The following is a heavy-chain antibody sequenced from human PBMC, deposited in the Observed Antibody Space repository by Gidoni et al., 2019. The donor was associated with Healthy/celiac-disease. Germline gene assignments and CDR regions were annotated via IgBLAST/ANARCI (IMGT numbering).Heavy chain of an antibody. J-gene: IGHJ4*02. CDR2: ISYDGSNK. V-gene: IGHV3-30-3*01. CDR1: GVTFSSYA. CDR3: ARDRVSHIYRAAKNFDY. D-gene: IGHD6-25*01. Sequence: QVQLVEAGGGVAQPGRSLRLPCAASGVTFSSYAMHWVRQAPGKGLEWVAVISYDGSNKYYADSVKGRFTISRDNSKNTLYLQMNSLRAEDTAVYYCARDRVSHIYRAAKNFDYWGQGTLVTVSS.